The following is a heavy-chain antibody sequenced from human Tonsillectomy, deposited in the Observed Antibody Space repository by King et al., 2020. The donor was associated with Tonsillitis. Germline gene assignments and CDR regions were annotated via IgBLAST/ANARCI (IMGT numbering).Heavy chain of an antibody. J-gene: IGHJ4*02. CDR2: ISYSGST. CDR1: GASISNGDYY. CDR3: PSYAYTFWTSIG. V-gene: IGHV4-31*03. Sequence: VQLQESGPGLVKHSQTLSLTCTVSGASISNGDYYWSWIRQHPGKGLEWIGYISYSGSTSYAPSLQRRVTMSVDTSKNQFSLTLSSVAAADSAVYYCPSYAYTFWTSIGWGQGTLVTVSS. D-gene: IGHD3/OR15-3a*01.